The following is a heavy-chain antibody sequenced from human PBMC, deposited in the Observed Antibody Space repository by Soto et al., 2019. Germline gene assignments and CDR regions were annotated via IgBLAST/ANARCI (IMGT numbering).Heavy chain of an antibody. Sequence: SVKVSCKASGGTFSSYAISWLRQAPGQGLEWMGGIIPIFGTANYAQKFQGRVTITADKSTSTAYMELSSLRSEDTAAYYCARESRGYSRAFDIWGQGTMVTVSS. V-gene: IGHV1-69*06. D-gene: IGHD5-18*01. CDR2: IIPIFGTA. CDR3: ARESRGYSRAFDI. J-gene: IGHJ3*02. CDR1: GGTFSSYA.